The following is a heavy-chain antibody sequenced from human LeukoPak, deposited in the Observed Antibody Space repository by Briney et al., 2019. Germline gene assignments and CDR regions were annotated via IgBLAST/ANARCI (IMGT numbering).Heavy chain of an antibody. CDR1: GGTFSSYA. CDR3: ARDTYSSSGEYYFDY. D-gene: IGHD6-13*01. CDR2: IIPIFGTA. V-gene: IGHV1-69*13. J-gene: IGHJ4*02. Sequence: SVKVSCKASGGTFSSYAISWVRQAPGQGLEWMGGIIPIFGTANYAQRFQGRVAITADESTSTAYMELSSLRSEDTAVYYCARDTYSSSGEYYFDYWGQGTLVTVSS.